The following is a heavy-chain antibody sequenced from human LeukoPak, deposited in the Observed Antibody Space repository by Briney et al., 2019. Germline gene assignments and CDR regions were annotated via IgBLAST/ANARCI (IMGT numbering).Heavy chain of an antibody. J-gene: IGHJ5*02. V-gene: IGHV1-24*01. D-gene: IGHD6-13*01. CDR2: FDPEDGET. Sequence: ASVKVSFKASGYTLTELSMHWVRQAPGKGLEWMGGFDPEDGETIYAQKFQGRVTMTEDTSTDTAYMELSSLRSEDTAVYYCATAILKISSWYRLALQNWFDPWGQGSLVTVSS. CDR1: GYTLTELS. CDR3: ATAILKISSWYRLALQNWFDP.